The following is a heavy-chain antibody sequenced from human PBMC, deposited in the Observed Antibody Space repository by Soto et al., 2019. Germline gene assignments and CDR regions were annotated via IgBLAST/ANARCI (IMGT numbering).Heavy chain of an antibody. Sequence: GGSLRLSCAASGFTFSNAWMSWVRQAPGKGLEWVGRIKSKTDGGTTDYAAPVKGRFTISRDDSKNTLYLQMNSLKTEDTAVYYCTTASFCSGGSCYLDFDYWGQGTLVTVSS. J-gene: IGHJ4*02. CDR1: GFTFSNAW. CDR3: TTASFCSGGSCYLDFDY. V-gene: IGHV3-15*01. CDR2: IKSKTDGGTT. D-gene: IGHD2-15*01.